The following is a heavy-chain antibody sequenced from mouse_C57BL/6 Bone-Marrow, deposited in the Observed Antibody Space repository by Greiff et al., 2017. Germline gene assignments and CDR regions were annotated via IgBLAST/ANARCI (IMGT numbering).Heavy chain of an antibody. Sequence: QVHVKQSGAELVRPGASVKLSCKASGYTFTDYYINWVKQRPGQGLEWIARLYPGSGNTYYNEKFKGKATLTAEKSSSTAYMQLSSLTSEDSAVYFCARSIQNFDYWGQGTTLTVSS. CDR2: LYPGSGNT. V-gene: IGHV1-76*01. CDR3: ARSIQNFDY. CDR1: GYTFTDYY. J-gene: IGHJ2*01.